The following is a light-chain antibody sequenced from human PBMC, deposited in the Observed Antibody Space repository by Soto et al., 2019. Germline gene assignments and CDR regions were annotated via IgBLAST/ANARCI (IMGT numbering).Light chain of an antibody. CDR3: SSSTRTSAVV. V-gene: IGLV2-14*01. Sequence: QAVVTQPASVSGSPGQSITISCTGTSSDIGAYDYVSWYQHHPGKAPKLMIYEVKNRPSGVSNRFSASKSANTASLTISGLQTEDEADYYCSSSTRTSAVVFGTGTKVTVL. CDR2: EVK. CDR1: SSDIGAYDY. J-gene: IGLJ1*01.